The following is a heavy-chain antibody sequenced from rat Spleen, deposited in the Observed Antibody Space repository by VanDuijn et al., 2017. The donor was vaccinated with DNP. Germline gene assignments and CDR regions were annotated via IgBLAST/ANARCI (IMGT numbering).Heavy chain of an antibody. CDR2: ISTSGGST. CDR3: IRWNSGHFDY. Sequence: EVQLVESGGGLVQPGRSLKLSCAASGFTFTNYDMAWVRQAPKKGLEWVATISTSGGSTYYRDSVKGRFTVSRDNAKSTLYLQMDSLRSEDTATYYCIRWNSGHFDYWGQGVMVTVSS. J-gene: IGHJ2*01. D-gene: IGHD4-3*01. CDR1: GFTFTNYD. V-gene: IGHV5-25*01.